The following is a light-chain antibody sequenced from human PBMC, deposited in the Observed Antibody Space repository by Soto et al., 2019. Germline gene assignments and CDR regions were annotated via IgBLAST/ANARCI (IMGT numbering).Light chain of an antibody. J-gene: IGKJ4*01. V-gene: IGKV3D-15*01. CDR2: GAS. CDR1: QGVSNN. Sequence: EMMMTQSPATLSVSPGEGATLSCRASQGVSNNLAWYQQKPGQAPRLLIYGASTRATGIPARFSGSGSGTEFTLTISSLQSEDSVVYYCQQYINWPLTFGGGTKVEIK. CDR3: QQYINWPLT.